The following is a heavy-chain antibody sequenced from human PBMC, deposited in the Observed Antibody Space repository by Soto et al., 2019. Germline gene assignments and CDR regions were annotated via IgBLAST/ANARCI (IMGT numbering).Heavy chain of an antibody. D-gene: IGHD6-19*01. J-gene: IGHJ4*02. CDR1: GFTFSSYA. Sequence: EVQLLESGGGLVQPGGSLRLSCAASGFTFSSYAMNWVRQAPGKGLEWVSVISGSGDSTYYADSVKGRFTITRDNSKNTLYLQINSLRAEETAVYYCTSRSSGGFFDYWGQGTLVTVSS. CDR2: ISGSGDST. CDR3: TSRSSGGFFDY. V-gene: IGHV3-23*01.